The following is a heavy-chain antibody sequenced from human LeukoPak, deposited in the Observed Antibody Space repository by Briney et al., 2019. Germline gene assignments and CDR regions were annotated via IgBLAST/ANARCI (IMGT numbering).Heavy chain of an antibody. CDR1: GGSISSSSYY. Sequence: PSETLSLTCTVSGGSISSSSYYWGWIRQPPGKGREWIGSIYYSGSTYYNPSLKSRVTISVDTSKNQFSLKLSSVTAADTAVYYCARHIEVYDYVWGSNLDYWGQGTLVTVSS. D-gene: IGHD3-16*01. J-gene: IGHJ4*02. CDR3: ARHIEVYDYVWGSNLDY. V-gene: IGHV4-39*01. CDR2: IYYSGST.